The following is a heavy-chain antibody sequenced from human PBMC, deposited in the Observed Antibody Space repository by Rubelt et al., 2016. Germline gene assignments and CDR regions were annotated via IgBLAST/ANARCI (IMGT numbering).Heavy chain of an antibody. Sequence: QVQLVQSGAEVKKPGSSVKVSCKASGGTFSSYAISWVRQAPGQGLEWMGRIIPILVTANYARMFQGRVTITADESTSTAYMELSSLRSEDTAVYDCARETVVRDSSSWFDWGQGTLVTVSS. D-gene: IGHD6-13*01. J-gene: IGHJ4*02. CDR3: ARETVVRDSSSWFD. CDR1: GGTFSSYA. CDR2: IIPILVTA. V-gene: IGHV1-69*11.